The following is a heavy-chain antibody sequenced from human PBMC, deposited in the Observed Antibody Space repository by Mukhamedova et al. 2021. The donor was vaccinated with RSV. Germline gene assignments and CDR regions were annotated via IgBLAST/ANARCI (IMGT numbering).Heavy chain of an antibody. CDR3: AKSTGMAIFGVLISESDA. CDR1: SSYA. CDR2: ISGSAGST. D-gene: IGHD3-3*01. V-gene: IGHV3-23*01. J-gene: IGHJ3*01. Sequence: SSYAMSWVRQAPGKGLEWVSGISGSAGSTYYADSVTGRFTISRDNSKNTLYLRMNNLRAEDTAVYYCAKSTGMAIFGVLISESDA.